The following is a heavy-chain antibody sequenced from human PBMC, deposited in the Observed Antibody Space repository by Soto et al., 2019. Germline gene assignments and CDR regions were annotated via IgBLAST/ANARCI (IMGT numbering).Heavy chain of an antibody. Sequence: GSLRLSCAASGFTFSSYGMHWVRQAPGKGLEWVAVIWYDGSNKYYADSVKGRFTISRDNSKNTLYLQMNSLRAEDTAVYYCARDPYSSSSSFDYWGQGTLVTVSS. CDR1: GFTFSSYG. CDR3: ARDPYSSSSSFDY. D-gene: IGHD6-6*01. J-gene: IGHJ4*02. V-gene: IGHV3-33*01. CDR2: IWYDGSNK.